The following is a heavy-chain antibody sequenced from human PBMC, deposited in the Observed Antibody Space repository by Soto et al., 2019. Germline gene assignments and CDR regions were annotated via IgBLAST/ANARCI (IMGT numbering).Heavy chain of an antibody. D-gene: IGHD4-17*01. Sequence: QVQLVESGGGVVQPGRSLRLPCAASGFTFINYAMHWVRQAPGKGLEWVAVISYDGSNKYYADSVKGRFTISRDNSKNTMYLQMNSLSAEDTAVYHCARDQVKGTMTILWGQGTLVTVSS. J-gene: IGHJ4*02. V-gene: IGHV3-30-3*01. CDR2: ISYDGSNK. CDR3: ARDQVKGTMTIL. CDR1: GFTFINYA.